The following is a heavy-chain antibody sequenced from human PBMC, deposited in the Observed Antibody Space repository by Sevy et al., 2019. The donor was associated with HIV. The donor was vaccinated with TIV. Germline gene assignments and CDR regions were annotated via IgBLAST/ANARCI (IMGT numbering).Heavy chain of an antibody. CDR1: GFNFRIYA. CDR2: IPYDGSDK. Sequence: GGSLRLSCAASGFNFRIYAMHWVRQAPGKGLEWVAVIPYDGSDKFYAESVKGRFTISRDNSKNMVFLQLNSLRGDDTAVYYCATGRQGATYGYWGQGTPVTVSS. CDR3: ATGRQGATYGY. D-gene: IGHD1-26*01. J-gene: IGHJ4*02. V-gene: IGHV3-30*03.